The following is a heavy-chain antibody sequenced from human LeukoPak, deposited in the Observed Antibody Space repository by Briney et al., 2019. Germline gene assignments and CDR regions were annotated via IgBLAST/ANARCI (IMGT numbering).Heavy chain of an antibody. CDR1: VYTFTVYY. J-gene: IGHJ3*02. CDR3: ARGGRSTSCCDDAFDI. V-gene: IGHV1-2*02. CDR2: INTKSGGT. D-gene: IGHD2-2*01. Sequence: ASVTVSFTASVYTFTVYYVHWVRQAPGQGLEWMGWINTKSGGTNYAENFQGRVTVTSHTSISTAYMELSRLKSDHTAVYYCARGGRSTSCCDDAFDIWGQGTMVTVSS.